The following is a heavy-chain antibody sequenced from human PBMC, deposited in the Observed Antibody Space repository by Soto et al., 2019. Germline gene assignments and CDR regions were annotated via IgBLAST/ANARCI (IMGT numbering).Heavy chain of an antibody. CDR1: GGSISSSSYY. Sequence: QLQLQESGPGLVKPSETLSLTCTVSGGSISSSSYYWGWIRQPPGKGLEWIGSIYYSGSTYYNPSLKSRVTIPVDTSKNQFSRKLSSVTAADTAVYYCARWIAAAGPINWFDPWGQGTLVTVSS. D-gene: IGHD6-13*01. J-gene: IGHJ5*02. CDR2: IYYSGST. V-gene: IGHV4-39*01. CDR3: ARWIAAAGPINWFDP.